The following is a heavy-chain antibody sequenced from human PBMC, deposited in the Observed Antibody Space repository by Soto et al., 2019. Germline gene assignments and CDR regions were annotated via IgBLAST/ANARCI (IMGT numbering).Heavy chain of an antibody. CDR1: GFTFDDYT. CDR3: AKDIGPPRGSGFGNWFDP. D-gene: IGHD3-3*01. J-gene: IGHJ5*02. V-gene: IGHV3-43*01. Sequence: EVQLVESGGVVVQPGGSLRLSCAASGFTFDDYTMHWVRQAPGKGLEWVSLISWDGGSTYYADSVKGRFTISRDNSKNSLYLQMNSLRTEDTALYYCAKDIGPPRGSGFGNWFDPWGQGTLVTVSS. CDR2: ISWDGGST.